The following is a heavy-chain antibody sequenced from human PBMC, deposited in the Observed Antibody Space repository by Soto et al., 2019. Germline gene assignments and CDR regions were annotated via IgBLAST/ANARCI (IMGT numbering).Heavy chain of an antibody. CDR3: AREAYGKLSAFDI. J-gene: IGHJ3*02. D-gene: IGHD4-17*01. CDR2: INAGNGNT. CDR1: GYTFTSYA. Sequence: QVQLVQSGAEVKKPGASVKVSCKASGYTFTSYAMHWVRQAPGQRLEWMGWINAGNGNTKYSQKFQGRVTITRDTSASTAYMELSSLRSEDTVVYYCAREAYGKLSAFDIWGQGTMVTVSS. V-gene: IGHV1-3*01.